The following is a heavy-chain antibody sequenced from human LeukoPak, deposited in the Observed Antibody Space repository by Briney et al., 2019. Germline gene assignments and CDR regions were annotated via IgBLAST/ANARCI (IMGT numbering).Heavy chain of an antibody. CDR1: GGSISSSSYY. CDR3: ASTLRSSSWYGFTRFDY. Sequence: SETLSLTCTVSGGSISSSSYYWGWIRQPPGKGLEWIGSIYYSGGTYYNPSLKSRVTISVDTSKNQFSLKLSSVTAADTAVYYCASTLRSSSWYGFTRFDYWGQGTLVTVSS. J-gene: IGHJ4*02. D-gene: IGHD6-13*01. V-gene: IGHV4-39*01. CDR2: IYYSGGT.